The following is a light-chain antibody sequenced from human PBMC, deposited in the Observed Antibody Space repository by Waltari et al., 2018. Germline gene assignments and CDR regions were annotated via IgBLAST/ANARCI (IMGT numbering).Light chain of an antibody. Sequence: EIVLTQSPGTLSLSPGERATLSCRASQSVTSNYLAWYQQKAGQAPRLLIYGASSRATGIPDRFSGSGSGTDFTLTISRLEPEDFVVYYCQQFDTSSYTFGQGTKVEI. CDR3: QQFDTSSYT. V-gene: IGKV3-20*01. J-gene: IGKJ2*01. CDR2: GAS. CDR1: QSVTSNY.